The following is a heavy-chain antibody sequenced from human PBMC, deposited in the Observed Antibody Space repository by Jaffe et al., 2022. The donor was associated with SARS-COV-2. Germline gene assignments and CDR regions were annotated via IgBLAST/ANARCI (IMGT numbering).Heavy chain of an antibody. CDR1: GFTFSDHY. CDR3: TTKLDDKVDDSGQTY. D-gene: IGHD3-22*01. V-gene: IGHV3-72*01. J-gene: IGHJ4*02. CDR2: NRNKAKSYTT. Sequence: EVQLVESGGGLVQPGGSLRLSCAASGFTFSDHYMEWVRQAPGKGLEWVGRNRNKAKSYTTEYAASVKGRFTISRGVSENSLYLQMTSLKTEDTAVYYCTTKLDDKVDDSGQTYWGQGTLVTVSS.